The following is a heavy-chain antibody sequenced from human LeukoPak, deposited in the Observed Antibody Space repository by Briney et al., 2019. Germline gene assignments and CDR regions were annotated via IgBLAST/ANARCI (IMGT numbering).Heavy chain of an antibody. J-gene: IGHJ4*02. Sequence: GASVKVSCKASGYTFTSYGISWVRQAPGQGLEWMGRINPNSGGTNYAQKFQGRVTMTRDTSISTAYMELSRLRSDDTAVYYCARSFLEWLLPDYWGQGTLVTVSS. V-gene: IGHV1-2*06. CDR1: GYTFTSYG. CDR3: ARSFLEWLLPDY. CDR2: INPNSGGT. D-gene: IGHD3-3*01.